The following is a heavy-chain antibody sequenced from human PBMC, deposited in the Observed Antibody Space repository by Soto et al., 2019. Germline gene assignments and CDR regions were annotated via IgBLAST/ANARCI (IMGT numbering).Heavy chain of an antibody. J-gene: IGHJ6*02. CDR2: IYQSGST. D-gene: IGHD6-13*01. Sequence: SETLSLTCAVYGGSFSGYYWTWIRQPPGKGLEWIGDIYQSGSTNYNPSLKSRVTISVDTSKNQFSLKLSSVTAADTALYYCARQGIAAAGAPYYYGMDVWGQGTTVTVSS. CDR3: ARQGIAAAGAPYYYGMDV. CDR1: GGSFSGYY. V-gene: IGHV4-34*01.